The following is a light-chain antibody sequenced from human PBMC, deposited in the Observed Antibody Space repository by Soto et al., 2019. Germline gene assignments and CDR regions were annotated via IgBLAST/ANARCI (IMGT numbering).Light chain of an antibody. CDR3: HQYATSQGT. J-gene: IGKJ1*01. V-gene: IGKV3-20*01. Sequence: EIVLTQSPGTLSLSPGERATLSCRTSQSVSSTYLAWYQHKPGQAPRLLIYGASSRATGIPDRFSGSGSGTDFTLTISRLEPEDFAVYYCHQYATSQGTFGQGTNVEIK. CDR1: QSVSSTY. CDR2: GAS.